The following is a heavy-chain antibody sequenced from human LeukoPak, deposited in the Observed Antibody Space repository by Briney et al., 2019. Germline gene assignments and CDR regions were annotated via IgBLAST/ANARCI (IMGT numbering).Heavy chain of an antibody. J-gene: IGHJ4*02. Sequence: GGSLRLSCAASGFTFSSYAMSWVRQAPGKGLEWVSAIGGSGGSTFYADSVKGRFTLSRDNSKNTLYLQMDSLRAEDTAVYYCAKGRNLYGLGSHELVDYWGQGTLVTVSS. V-gene: IGHV3-23*01. CDR1: GFTFSSYA. D-gene: IGHD3-10*01. CDR2: IGGSGGST. CDR3: AKGRNLYGLGSHELVDY.